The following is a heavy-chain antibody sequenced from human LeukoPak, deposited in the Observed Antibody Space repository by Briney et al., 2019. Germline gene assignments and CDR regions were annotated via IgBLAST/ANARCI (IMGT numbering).Heavy chain of an antibody. D-gene: IGHD3-22*01. CDR3: AKSRITMIVVVQKQGGAFDY. Sequence: PGGSLRLSCAASGFTFSSYWMSWVRQAPGKGLEWVANIKQDGSEKYYVDSVKGRFTISRDNAKNSLYLQMNSLRAEDTAVYYCAKSRITMIVVVQKQGGAFDYWGQGTLVTVSS. V-gene: IGHV3-7*03. J-gene: IGHJ4*02. CDR2: IKQDGSEK. CDR1: GFTFSSYW.